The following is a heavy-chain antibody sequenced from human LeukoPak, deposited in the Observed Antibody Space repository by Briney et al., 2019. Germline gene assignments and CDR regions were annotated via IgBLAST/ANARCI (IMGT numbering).Heavy chain of an antibody. CDR2: IYTSGST. J-gene: IGHJ4*02. CDR3: ARLSRHTYYYDN. V-gene: IGHV4-61*02. Sequence: PSETLSLTCTVSGGSISSGSYYWSWIRQPAGKGLEWIGRIYTSGSTNYNSSLKSRLTISVDTSKNQFSLKLSSVTAADTAVYYCARLSRHTYYYDNWGQGTLVTVSS. CDR1: GGSISSGSYY. D-gene: IGHD3-16*01.